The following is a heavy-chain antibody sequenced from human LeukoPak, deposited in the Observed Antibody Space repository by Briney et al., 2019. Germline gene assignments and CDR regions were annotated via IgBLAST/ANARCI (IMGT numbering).Heavy chain of an antibody. Sequence: GASVKVSFRSSGYTFTTYGITWVRQAPGQGLEWMGWISTYNGNTNYAQKLQGRVTMTTDTSTSTAYMELRSLRFDDTAMYYCARDRMDTGTYFDYWGQGTLVTVSS. D-gene: IGHD5-18*01. CDR2: ISTYNGNT. CDR3: ARDRMDTGTYFDY. V-gene: IGHV1-18*01. CDR1: GYTFTTYG. J-gene: IGHJ4*02.